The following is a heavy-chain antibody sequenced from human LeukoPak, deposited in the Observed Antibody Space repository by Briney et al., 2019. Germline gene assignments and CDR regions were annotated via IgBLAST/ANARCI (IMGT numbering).Heavy chain of an antibody. CDR3: ARGVGSSWFDP. V-gene: IGHV1-2*02. CDR1: GYTFTGYY. CDR2: INPYSGGT. J-gene: IGHJ5*02. D-gene: IGHD1-26*01. Sequence: ASVKVSCKASGYTFTGYYMHWVRQAPGQGLEWMGWINPYSGGTIYAQKFQGRVTMTRDTSISTAYMELSRLISDDTAVYFCARGVGSSWFDPWGQGTLVTVSS.